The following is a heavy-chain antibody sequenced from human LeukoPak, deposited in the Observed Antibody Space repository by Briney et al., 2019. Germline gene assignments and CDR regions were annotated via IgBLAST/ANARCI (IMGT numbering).Heavy chain of an antibody. D-gene: IGHD3-9*01. V-gene: IGHV3-23*01. CDR3: AKWGDYDVLTGYYVSDY. Sequence: GASLRLSCAASGFTFSSYAMSWVRQAPGKGLEWVPAITGSGGNTYYADSVKGRFTISRDNSKNTVFLQMNSLRAEDTAVYYCAKWGDYDVLTGYYVSDYWGQGTLVTVSS. CDR1: GFTFSSYA. CDR2: ITGSGGNT. J-gene: IGHJ4*02.